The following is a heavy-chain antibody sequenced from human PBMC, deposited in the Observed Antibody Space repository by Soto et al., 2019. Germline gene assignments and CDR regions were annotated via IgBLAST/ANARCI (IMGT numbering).Heavy chain of an antibody. V-gene: IGHV4-30-2*01. Sequence: QLQLQESGSGLVKPSQTLSLTCAVSGASISSGGSSWSWIRQAPGTGLEWIGYIYHSGITNYNPSLKSRVTISVDKSQNQFSLSLSFVTAADTAVYYCASGLAVRGSYGSDVWGQGTTVTVSS. CDR1: GASISSGGSS. J-gene: IGHJ6*02. CDR3: ASGLAVRGSYGSDV. D-gene: IGHD3-10*01. CDR2: IYHSGIT.